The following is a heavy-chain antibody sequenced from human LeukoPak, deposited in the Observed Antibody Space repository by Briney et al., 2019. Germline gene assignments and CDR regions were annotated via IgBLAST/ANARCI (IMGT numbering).Heavy chain of an antibody. J-gene: IGHJ4*02. V-gene: IGHV4-34*01. D-gene: IGHD3-9*01. Sequence: PSETLSLTCAVYGGSFSGYYWGWIRQPPGKGLEWIGEINHSGDTNYSPSLESRVTISVDTSKNQFSLKLRSVTAADTAVYYCARDGGYFDRLAYFFDYWGQGALVPVSS. CDR2: INHSGDT. CDR3: ARDGGYFDRLAYFFDY. CDR1: GGSFSGYY.